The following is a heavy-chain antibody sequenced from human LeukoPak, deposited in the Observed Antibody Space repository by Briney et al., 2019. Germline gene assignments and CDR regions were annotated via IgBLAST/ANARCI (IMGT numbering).Heavy chain of an antibody. CDR2: INSDGINT. V-gene: IGHV3-74*01. J-gene: IGHJ4*02. Sequence: GGSLRLSCAASGFTFSNYWMHWVRQAPGKGLVWVSRINSDGINTSYADSVKGRFTISRDNAKNTLNLQMNSLRAEDTAVYYCAMVSYGNFDYWGQGTLVTVSS. CDR3: AMVSYGNFDY. D-gene: IGHD1-26*01. CDR1: GFTFSNYW.